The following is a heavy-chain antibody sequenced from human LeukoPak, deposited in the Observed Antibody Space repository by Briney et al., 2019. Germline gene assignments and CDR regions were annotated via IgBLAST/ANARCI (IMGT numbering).Heavy chain of an antibody. Sequence: SVKVSCKASGGTFSSYAISWVRQAPGQGLEWMGGIIPIFGTANYAQKFQGRVTITADESTSTAYMELSSLRSEDTAVYYCARDSYYDSSGYYRLDYWGQGTLVTVSS. V-gene: IGHV1-69*13. CDR3: ARDSYYDSSGYYRLDY. CDR1: GGTFSSYA. CDR2: IIPIFGTA. J-gene: IGHJ4*02. D-gene: IGHD3-22*01.